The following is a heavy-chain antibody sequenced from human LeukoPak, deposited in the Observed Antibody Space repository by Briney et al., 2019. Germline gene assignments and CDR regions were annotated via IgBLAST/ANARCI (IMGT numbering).Heavy chain of an antibody. D-gene: IGHD5-24*01. V-gene: IGHV5-51*01. J-gene: IGHJ3*02. CDR3: ARSRRDGYKGGRGAFDI. CDR1: GYSFTSYW. CDR2: IYPGDSDT. Sequence: GESLQISCKGSGYSFTSYWIGWVRQMPGKGLEWMGIIYPGDSDTRYSPSFQGQVTISADKSISTAYLQWSSLKASDTAMYYCARSRRDGYKGGRGAFDIWGQGTMVTVSS.